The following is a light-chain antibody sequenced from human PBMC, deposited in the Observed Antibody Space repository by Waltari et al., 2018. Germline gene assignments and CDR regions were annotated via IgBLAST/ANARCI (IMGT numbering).Light chain of an antibody. CDR2: YKSDSEK. CDR3: MFWPSNVWV. V-gene: IGLV5-37*01. CDR1: SDINVGASN. J-gene: IGLJ3*02. Sequence: QPVLTQPPSPSASPGESASLTCPLPSDINVGASNLYWYQQRPGSPPSFLLYYKSDSEKAQGSGVPSRFSGSKDASANAGILLISGLQSEDEADYYCMFWPSNVWVFGGGTKLTVL.